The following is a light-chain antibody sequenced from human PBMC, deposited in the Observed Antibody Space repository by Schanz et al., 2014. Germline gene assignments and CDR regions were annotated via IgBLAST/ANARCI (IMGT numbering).Light chain of an antibody. J-gene: IGLJ1*01. CDR3: SSYAGSNNFVV. CDR1: SSDVGGYNY. V-gene: IGLV2-14*01. Sequence: QSALTQPASVSGSPGQSITISCTGTSSDVGGYNYVSWYQQHPGKAPKLMIYDVGNRPSGVSNRFSASKSGNTASLTISGLQAEDEADYYCSSYAGSNNFVVFGTGTKLTVL. CDR2: DVG.